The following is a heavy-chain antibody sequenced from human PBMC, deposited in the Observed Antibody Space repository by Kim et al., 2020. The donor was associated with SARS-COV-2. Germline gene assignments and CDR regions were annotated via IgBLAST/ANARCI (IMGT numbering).Heavy chain of an antibody. CDR1: GDSISTSSDY. V-gene: IGHV4-39*01. Sequence: SETLSLTCTVSGDSISTSSDYWGWIRQPPGKGLEWIGSVYSSGSTYYNPSLKSRVTVSVDTSKSQFSLRLTSVTATDTAVYYCARCRRSGLYYIDFWGQGTQVPVSS. CDR3: ARCRRSGLYYIDF. J-gene: IGHJ4*02. D-gene: IGHD6-19*01. CDR2: VYSSGST.